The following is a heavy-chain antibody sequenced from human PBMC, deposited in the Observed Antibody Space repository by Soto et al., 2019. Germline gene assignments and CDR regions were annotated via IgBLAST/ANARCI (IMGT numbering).Heavy chain of an antibody. CDR1: GASIRSSDYY. CDR2: IYLSGSN. D-gene: IGHD4-17*01. Sequence: TLSLTXTVSGASIRSSDYYWSWFRQPPGKGLEWIGYIYLSGSNYYNPSLKSRVSISEDTSNNHFSLKLSSVTAADTAVYYCARGLYGYYAFDHWGQGALVTVSS. V-gene: IGHV4-30-4*01. J-gene: IGHJ4*02. CDR3: ARGLYGYYAFDH.